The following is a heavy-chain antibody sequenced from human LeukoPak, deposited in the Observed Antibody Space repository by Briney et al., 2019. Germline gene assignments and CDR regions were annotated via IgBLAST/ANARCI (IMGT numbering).Heavy chain of an antibody. V-gene: IGHV4-59*01. D-gene: IGHD5-12*01. Sequence: SETLFLTCTVSGDFISSFYWSWIRQPPGQGLDWIGYIYDGGRTTYNPSLKSRVTISVDTSTKQFSLKVSSVTAADTATYYCARGGVGLAFDNWGQGTPVTVSS. CDR1: GDFISSFY. J-gene: IGHJ4*02. CDR3: ARGGVGLAFDN. CDR2: IYDGGRT.